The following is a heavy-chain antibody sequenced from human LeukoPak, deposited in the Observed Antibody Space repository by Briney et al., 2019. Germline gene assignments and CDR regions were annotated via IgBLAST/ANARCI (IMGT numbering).Heavy chain of an antibody. D-gene: IGHD1-26*01. CDR3: ARPASQWELNFDY. V-gene: IGHV3-30-3*01. CDR2: ISYDGSNK. CDR1: GFTFSSYA. Sequence: GGSLRLSCAASGFTFSSYAMHWVRQAPGKGLEWVAVISYDGSNKYYADSVKGRFTISRDNSKNTLYLQMNSLRAEDTAVYYCARPASQWELNFDYWGQGTLVTVSS. J-gene: IGHJ4*02.